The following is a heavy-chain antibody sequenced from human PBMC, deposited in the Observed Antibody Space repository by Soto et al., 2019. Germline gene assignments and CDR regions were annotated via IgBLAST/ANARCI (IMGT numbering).Heavy chain of an antibody. D-gene: IGHD3-10*01. V-gene: IGHV4-59*01. CDR1: GGSISSYY. CDR3: AQSRGYFDY. J-gene: IGHJ4*02. Sequence: SETLSLTCTVSGGSISSYYWSWVRQPPGKGLEWIGYIYYSGSTNYNPSLKSRVTISVDTSKNQFSLKLSSVTAADTAVYYCAQSRGYFDYWGQGTLVTVSS. CDR2: IYYSGST.